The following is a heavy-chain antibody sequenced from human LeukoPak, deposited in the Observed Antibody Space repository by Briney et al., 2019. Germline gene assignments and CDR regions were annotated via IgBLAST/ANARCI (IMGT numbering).Heavy chain of an antibody. Sequence: ASVKVSCKASGYMFTGNYMHWVRQAPGQGLEWMGWINPNIGGTNYAQKFQGRVTMTRDTSTGTAYMELNRLTYDDTAVYYCGRDRHWNQGNFDYWGQGTLVTVSS. CDR2: INPNIGGT. J-gene: IGHJ4*02. D-gene: IGHD1-1*01. V-gene: IGHV1-2*02. CDR1: GYMFTGNY. CDR3: GRDRHWNQGNFDY.